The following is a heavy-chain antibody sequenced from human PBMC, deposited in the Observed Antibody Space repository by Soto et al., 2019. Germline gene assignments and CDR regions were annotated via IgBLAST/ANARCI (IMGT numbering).Heavy chain of an antibody. CDR1: GYSISSGYY. Sequence: ASETLSLTCAVSGYSISSGYYWGWIRRPPGKGLEWIGSIYHSGSTYYNPSLKSRVTISVDTSKNQFSLKLSSVTAADTAVYYCARDQVVGARYFDYWGQGTLVTVSS. V-gene: IGHV4-38-2*02. J-gene: IGHJ4*02. CDR2: IYHSGST. CDR3: ARDQVVGARYFDY. D-gene: IGHD1-26*01.